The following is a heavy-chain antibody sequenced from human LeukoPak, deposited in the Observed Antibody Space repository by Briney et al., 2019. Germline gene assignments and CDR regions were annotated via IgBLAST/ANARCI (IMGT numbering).Heavy chain of an antibody. D-gene: IGHD3-22*01. J-gene: IGHJ4*02. CDR3: AKVPAYYYDSSGYYYYDY. Sequence: GGSLRLSCAASGFTFSSYAMSWVRQAPGKGLEWVSGISGSGAGTYYADSVKGRFTISRDNSKNTLYLQMNSLRAEDTAVYYCAKVPAYYYDSSGYYYYDYWGQGTLVTVSS. CDR2: ISGSGAGT. CDR1: GFTFSSYA. V-gene: IGHV3-23*01.